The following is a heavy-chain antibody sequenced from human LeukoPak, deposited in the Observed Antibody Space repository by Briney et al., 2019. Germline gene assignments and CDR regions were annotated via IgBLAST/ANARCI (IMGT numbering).Heavy chain of an antibody. D-gene: IGHD3-16*02. CDR3: ARYRHDAFDI. Sequence: SQTHSLTCVISGDSFSSNSAAWNWISKSPSRGLEWQGRTYYRYKLSNYYALSVQRRTTVNPDTSKNHFSLQLSSVTPEASAVYYCARYRHDAFDIWGQGTTVTVSP. CDR2: TYYRYKLSN. CDR1: GDSFSSNSAA. J-gene: IGHJ3*02. V-gene: IGHV6-1*01.